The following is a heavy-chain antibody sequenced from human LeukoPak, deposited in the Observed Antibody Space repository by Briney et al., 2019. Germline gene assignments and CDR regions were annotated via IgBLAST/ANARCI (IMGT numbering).Heavy chain of an antibody. CDR1: GGSISSGDYY. CDR2: IYYSGST. J-gene: IGHJ3*02. Sequence: SETLSLTCTVSGGSISSGDYYWSWIRQPSGKGLEWIGYIYYSGSTYYNPSLKSRVTISVDTSKNQFSLKLSSVTAADTAVYYCASEGSITMITSRSRAFDIWGQGTMVTVSS. V-gene: IGHV4-30-4*01. CDR3: ASEGSITMITSRSRAFDI. D-gene: IGHD3-22*01.